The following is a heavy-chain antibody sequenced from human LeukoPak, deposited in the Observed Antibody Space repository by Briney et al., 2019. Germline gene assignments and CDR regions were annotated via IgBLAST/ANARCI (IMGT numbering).Heavy chain of an antibody. CDR2: ISYDGSNK. CDR1: GFTFSSYA. CDR3: ARASSGYYPFDY. Sequence: GGSLRLSCAASGFTFSSYAMHWVRQAPGKGLEWVAVISYDGSNKYYADSVKGRFTISRDNSKNTLYLQMNSLRAEDTAVYYCARASSGYYPFDYWRQGTLVTVSS. V-gene: IGHV3-30*01. D-gene: IGHD3-22*01. J-gene: IGHJ4*02.